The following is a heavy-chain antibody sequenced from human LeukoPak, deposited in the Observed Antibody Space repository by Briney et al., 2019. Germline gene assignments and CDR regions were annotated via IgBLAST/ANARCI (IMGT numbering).Heavy chain of an antibody. V-gene: IGHV4-39*02. D-gene: IGHD1-1*01. CDR2: VYNTEST. J-gene: IGHJ5*02. CDR1: GGSLSRENEY. CDR3: ARDILEEHWLER. Sequence: SETLSLTCILSGGSLSRENEYWGWLRQPPGKGLEWLGSVYNTESTHYNPSLKRRFSISIHTSKNQFSLKVTSVTAADTGVYFCARDILEEHWLERWGGGTLVSVS.